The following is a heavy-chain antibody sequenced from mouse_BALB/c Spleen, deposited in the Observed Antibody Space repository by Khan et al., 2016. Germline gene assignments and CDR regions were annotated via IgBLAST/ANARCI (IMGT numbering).Heavy chain of an antibody. J-gene: IGHJ3*01. Sequence: VQLQESAAELARPGASVKMSCKASGYTFTPYTIHWVKQRPGQGLEWIGYINPSSGYTEYNQKFKDKSTLTTDKSSNTAYIQLSSLTSDDSAVYYCARVGFDGYSAWFAYWGQGTLVTVSA. D-gene: IGHD2-3*01. CDR1: GYTFTPYT. V-gene: IGHV1-4*02. CDR3: ARVGFDGYSAWFAY. CDR2: INPSSGYT.